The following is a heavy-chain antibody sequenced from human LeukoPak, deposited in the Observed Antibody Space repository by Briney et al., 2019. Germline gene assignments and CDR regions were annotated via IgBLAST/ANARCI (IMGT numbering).Heavy chain of an antibody. J-gene: IGHJ5*02. CDR2: ISYDGTNK. V-gene: IGHV3-30*18. CDR1: GFTFSTYG. D-gene: IGHD5-24*01. Sequence: GGSLRLSCATSGFTFSTYGMHWVGQAPGKGLEWVTIISYDGTNKYYADSVKGRFTISRDNSKNTLDLQMDSLRAEDTAVYYCAKDLAPHRDGSHHGADAWGQGTLVTVSS. CDR3: AKDLAPHRDGSHHGADA.